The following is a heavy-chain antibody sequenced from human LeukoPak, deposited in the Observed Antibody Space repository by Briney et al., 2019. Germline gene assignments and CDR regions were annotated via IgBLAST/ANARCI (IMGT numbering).Heavy chain of an antibody. CDR1: GGSISSYY. V-gene: IGHV4-59*01. CDR3: ARSRSGYSYDHAAFDI. D-gene: IGHD5-18*01. J-gene: IGHJ3*02. CDR2: IYYSGST. Sequence: SETLSLTCTVSGGSISSYYWSWIRQPPGKGLEWIGYIYYSGSTNYNPSLKSRVTISVDTSKNQFSLKLSSVTAAGTAVYYCARSRSGYSYDHAAFDIWGQGTMVTVSS.